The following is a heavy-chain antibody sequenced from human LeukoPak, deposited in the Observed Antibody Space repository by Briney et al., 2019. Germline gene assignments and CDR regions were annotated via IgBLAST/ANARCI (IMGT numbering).Heavy chain of an antibody. CDR3: ARGGFPSAS. V-gene: IGHV1-8*01. CDR1: GYTFTSYE. Sequence: GASVKVSCKASGYTFTSYEINWVRQATGQGLEWMGWMNPNTGNTGYAQNFQGRVTMTSDTSITTAYMELSSLRSEDTAVYYCARGGFPSASWGQGILVTVSS. D-gene: IGHD2-2*01. CDR2: MNPNTGNT. J-gene: IGHJ4*02.